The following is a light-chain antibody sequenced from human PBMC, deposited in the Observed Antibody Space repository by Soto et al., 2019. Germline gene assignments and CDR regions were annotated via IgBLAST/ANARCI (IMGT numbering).Light chain of an antibody. V-gene: IGKV3-15*01. CDR3: QQYDNWPPIP. CDR1: QSVSSN. Sequence: EVVLTQSPATVSVSPGERATLSCRARQSVSSNLAWYQQKPGQAPRLLIYGASTRATGIPARFSGSGSGTEFTLTISSLQSEDFAVYYCQQYDNWPPIPFGQGTRLEI. CDR2: GAS. J-gene: IGKJ5*01.